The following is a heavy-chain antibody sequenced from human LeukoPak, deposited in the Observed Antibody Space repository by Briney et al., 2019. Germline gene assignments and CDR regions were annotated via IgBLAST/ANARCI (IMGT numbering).Heavy chain of an antibody. J-gene: IGHJ6*03. Sequence: GTLSLTCAVSGGSISSSNWWSWVRQAPGKGLKWVSTINDNGAGTYYADSVKGRFTISRDNSYNTVSLQMNSLRDEDTGVYYCAKGLRTGVGPYMGYHYYMDVWGKGATVTVSS. CDR1: GGSISSSN. D-gene: IGHD3-16*01. CDR3: AKGLRTGVGPYMGYHYYMDV. CDR2: INDNGAGT. V-gene: IGHV3-23*01.